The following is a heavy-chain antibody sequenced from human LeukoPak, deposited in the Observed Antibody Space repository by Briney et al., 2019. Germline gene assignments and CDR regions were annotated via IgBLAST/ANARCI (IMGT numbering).Heavy chain of an antibody. CDR2: IYNIGGT. Sequence: SETLSLTCSVSGGSVSRDYWSWIRQPPGKRLEWLGYIYNIGGTNYNPFLKSRVSISVDTSKNQFSLMLTSVTAADTAVYYCAREAVAGTLDYWGQGALVTVSS. D-gene: IGHD6-19*01. CDR1: GGSVSRDY. J-gene: IGHJ4*02. V-gene: IGHV4-59*02. CDR3: AREAVAGTLDY.